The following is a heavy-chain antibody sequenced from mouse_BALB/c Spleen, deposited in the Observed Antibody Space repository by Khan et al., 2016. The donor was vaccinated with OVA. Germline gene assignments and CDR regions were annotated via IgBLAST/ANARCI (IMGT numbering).Heavy chain of an antibody. CDR3: ARRNYFGYTFAY. D-gene: IGHD1-2*01. Sequence: QVQLQEPGAELARPGASVKLSCKASGYIFTAYYINWVKLRTGQGLECIGRISPGSDDTYYNEKFKGKATLTADTSSSTAYMQLRSLTSADSAVFVGARRNYFGYTFAYWGQGTLVTVSA. J-gene: IGHJ3*01. CDR2: ISPGSDDT. V-gene: IGHV1-77*01. CDR1: GYIFTAYY.